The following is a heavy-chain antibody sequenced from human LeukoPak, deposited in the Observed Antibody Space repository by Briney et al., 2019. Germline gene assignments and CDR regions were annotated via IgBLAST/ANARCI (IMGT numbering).Heavy chain of an antibody. J-gene: IGHJ4*02. Sequence: GGSLRLSCAASGFTFSSYYMNWVRQAPGKGLEWVSSISSSTSYMFYADPVRGRFTISGDNTKNSLYLQMNSLRAEDTAVYYCARDRGSGWHTFDYWGQGTLVTVSS. V-gene: IGHV3-21*01. CDR3: ARDRGSGWHTFDY. D-gene: IGHD6-19*01. CDR2: ISSSTSYM. CDR1: GFTFSSYY.